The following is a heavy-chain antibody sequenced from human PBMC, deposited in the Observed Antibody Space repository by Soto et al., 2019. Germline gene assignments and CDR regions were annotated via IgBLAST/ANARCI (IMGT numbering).Heavy chain of an antibody. CDR3: ARVSYSSSWYHYYYGMDV. V-gene: IGHV4-31*03. D-gene: IGHD6-13*01. CDR1: GCSISSGGYY. Sequence: TLSLTYTVSGCSISSGGYYWSWIRQHPGKGLEWIGYIYYSGSTYYNPSLKSRVTISVDTSKNQFSLKLSSVTAADTAVYYCARVSYSSSWYHYYYGMDVWGQGTTVT. CDR2: IYYSGST. J-gene: IGHJ6*02.